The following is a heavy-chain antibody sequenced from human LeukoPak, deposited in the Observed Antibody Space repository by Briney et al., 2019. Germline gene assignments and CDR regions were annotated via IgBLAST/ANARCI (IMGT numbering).Heavy chain of an antibody. CDR2: IKHDGSEK. Sequence: GGSLRLSCAASGFTFSSYWMSWVRQAPGKGLEWVANIKHDGSEKYYVDSVKGRFTISRDNAKNSLYLQMNSLRAEDTAVYYCAREGSSGWLNWFDPWGQGTLVTVSS. J-gene: IGHJ5*02. D-gene: IGHD6-19*01. CDR3: AREGSSGWLNWFDP. V-gene: IGHV3-7*01. CDR1: GFTFSSYW.